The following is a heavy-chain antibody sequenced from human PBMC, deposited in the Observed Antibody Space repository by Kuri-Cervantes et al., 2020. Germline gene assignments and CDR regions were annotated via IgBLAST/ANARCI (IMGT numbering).Heavy chain of an antibody. D-gene: IGHD3-22*01. CDR3: ARGGKRYYYDSSGYYDY. CDR1: GGSFRGYY. J-gene: IGHJ4*02. CDR2: INHSGST. V-gene: IGHV4-34*01. Sequence: SETLSLTCAVYGGSFRGYYWSWIRQPPGKGLEWIGEINHSGSTNYNPSLKSRVTISVDTSKNQFSLKLSSVTAADTAVYSCARGGKRYYYDSSGYYDYWGQGTLVTVSS.